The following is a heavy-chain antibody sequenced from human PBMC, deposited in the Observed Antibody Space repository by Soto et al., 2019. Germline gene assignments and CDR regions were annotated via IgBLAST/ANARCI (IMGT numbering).Heavy chain of an antibody. CDR1: GLTVSGKKY. D-gene: IGHD5-12*01. J-gene: IGHJ3*02. V-gene: IGHV3-53*01. CDR2: VYDLDGT. CDR3: ATWHLRKHAYDI. Sequence: DVQLVESGGGMIQPGGSLRLSCVASGLTVSGKKYMAWFRQATGKGPEWVSGVYDLDGTYYADSVRGRFTTSIDSSTTTVYLQMRDLRPEDTALYFCATWHLRKHAYDICGQGTMVTVSS.